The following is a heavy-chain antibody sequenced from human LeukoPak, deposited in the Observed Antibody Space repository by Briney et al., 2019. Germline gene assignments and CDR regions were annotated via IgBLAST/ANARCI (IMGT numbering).Heavy chain of an antibody. J-gene: IGHJ4*02. CDR3: ARSYGGHYAPY. V-gene: IGHV5-51*01. CDR1: GNICTSYW. Sequence: GESLKISYKGSGNICTSYWSGWGRQTPGKRVECMGIIYPGDTDTSYRPSFQGEVTVSADKSISTAYLQWSSLKASDTAMYYCARSYGGHYAPYWGQGTLVTVSS. D-gene: IGHD4-23*01. CDR2: IYPGDTDT.